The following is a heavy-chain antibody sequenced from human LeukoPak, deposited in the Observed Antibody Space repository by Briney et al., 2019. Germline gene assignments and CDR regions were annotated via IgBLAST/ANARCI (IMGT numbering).Heavy chain of an antibody. D-gene: IGHD2-21*02. CDR1: GGSLSSSSYY. CDR2: IYYSGST. J-gene: IGHJ6*03. Sequence: SETLSLTCTVSGGSLSSSSYYWGWIRQPPGKGLEWVGSIYYSGSTYYNPSLKSRVTISVGTCKNQSSLKLSSVTAADTAVYYCARDPLYCGGDCPLYYYYYYMDVWGKGTTVTVSS. CDR3: ARDPLYCGGDCPLYYYYYYMDV. V-gene: IGHV4-39*07.